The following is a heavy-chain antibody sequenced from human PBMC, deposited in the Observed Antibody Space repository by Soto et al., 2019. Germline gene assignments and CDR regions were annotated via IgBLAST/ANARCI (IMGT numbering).Heavy chain of an antibody. J-gene: IGHJ4*02. CDR2: ISGSGGST. CDR3: ASPNYYDSSGYYYYFDY. V-gene: IGHV3-23*01. D-gene: IGHD3-22*01. Sequence: EVQLLESGGGLVQPGGSLRLSCAASGFTFSSYAMSWVRQAPGKGLEWVSAISGSGGSTYYADSVKGRFTISRDNSKNTLYLQMNSLRAEDTAVYYCASPNYYDSSGYYYYFDYWGQGTLVTVSS. CDR1: GFTFSSYA.